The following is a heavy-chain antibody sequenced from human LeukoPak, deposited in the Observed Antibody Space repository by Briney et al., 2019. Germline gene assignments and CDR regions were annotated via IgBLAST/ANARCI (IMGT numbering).Heavy chain of an antibody. Sequence: GGSLRLSCAASGFTFSSYAMSWVRQAPGKGLEWVSAISGSGGSTYYADSVKGRFTISRDNSKNTLYLQMNSLRAEDTAVYYCAKDSGYCSSTSCYNDAFDIWGQGTMVTVSS. CDR1: GFTFSSYA. D-gene: IGHD2-2*03. CDR2: ISGSGGST. V-gene: IGHV3-23*01. CDR3: AKDSGYCSSTSCYNDAFDI. J-gene: IGHJ3*02.